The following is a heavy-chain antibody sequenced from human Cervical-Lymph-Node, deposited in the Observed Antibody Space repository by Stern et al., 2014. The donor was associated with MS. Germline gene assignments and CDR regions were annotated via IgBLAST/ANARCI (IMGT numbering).Heavy chain of an antibody. J-gene: IGHJ5*02. CDR3: ASANCSSTSCPNWFDP. CDR1: GGSISSGDYY. CDR2: LSYSGST. D-gene: IGHD2-2*01. V-gene: IGHV4-30-4*01. Sequence: VQLVESGPGLVKPSQTLSLTCTVSGGSISSGDYYWSWLRQPPGKGLEWIGYLSYSGSTYYNPSLKSRVTISVDTSKNQFSLKLSSATAADTAVYYCASANCSSTSCPNWFDPWGQGTLVTVSS.